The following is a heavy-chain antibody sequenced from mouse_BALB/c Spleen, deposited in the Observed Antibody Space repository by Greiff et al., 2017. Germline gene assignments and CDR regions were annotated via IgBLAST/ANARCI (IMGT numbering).Heavy chain of an antibody. CDR1: GYTFTDYN. V-gene: IGHV1S29*02. D-gene: IGHD2-1*01. Sequence: VQLKQSGPELVKPGASVKISCKASGYTFTDYNMHWVKQSHGKSLEWIGYIYPYNGVTGYNQKFKSKATLTVDNSSSTAYMELRSLTSEDSAVYDCALLPTDYWGQGTTLTVSS. CDR3: ALLPTDY. CDR2: IYPYNGVT. J-gene: IGHJ2*01.